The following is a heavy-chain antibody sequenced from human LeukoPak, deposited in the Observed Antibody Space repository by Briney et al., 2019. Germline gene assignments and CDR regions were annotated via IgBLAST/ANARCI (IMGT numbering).Heavy chain of an antibody. Sequence: ASVKVSCKASGYTFTTYGISWVRQAPGQGLEWMGWISTYSGNTNYPQKLQGRVTMTTDISTSTAYMELRSLRSDDTAVYYCASGRDYYGSGSHDSFDIWGQGTMVTVSS. V-gene: IGHV1-18*01. D-gene: IGHD3-10*01. CDR1: GYTFTTYG. J-gene: IGHJ3*02. CDR3: ASGRDYYGSGSHDSFDI. CDR2: ISTYSGNT.